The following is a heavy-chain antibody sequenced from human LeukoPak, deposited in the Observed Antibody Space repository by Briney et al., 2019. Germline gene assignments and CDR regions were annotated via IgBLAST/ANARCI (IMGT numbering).Heavy chain of an antibody. V-gene: IGHV3-30-3*01. Sequence: GGSLRLSCAVSGFTFSSYAMPWVRQAQGKGLEWVAVISYDGSKKYYAVSVKGRFTISRDNCKNTLYLQMNSLRAEDTAVYYCATSGHSGITIFGGVDAFDIWGQGTMVTVSS. J-gene: IGHJ3*02. CDR2: ISYDGSKK. D-gene: IGHD3-3*01. CDR3: ATSGHSGITIFGGVDAFDI. CDR1: GFTFSSYA.